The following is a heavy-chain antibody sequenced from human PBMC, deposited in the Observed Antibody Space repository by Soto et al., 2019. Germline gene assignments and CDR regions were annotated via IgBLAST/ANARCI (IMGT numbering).Heavy chain of an antibody. J-gene: IGHJ6*02. Sequence: QVQLVQPGAEVKKPGASVKVSCKASGYTFTSYGISWVRQAPGQGLEWMGWISAYNGNTNYAQKLQGRVTMTTDTSTSTAYMELRSLRSDDPAVYYCARYHGDYYYYYGMDVWGQGTTVTVSS. V-gene: IGHV1-18*01. CDR1: GYTFTSYG. CDR3: ARYHGDYYYYYGMDV. CDR2: ISAYNGNT. D-gene: IGHD4-17*01.